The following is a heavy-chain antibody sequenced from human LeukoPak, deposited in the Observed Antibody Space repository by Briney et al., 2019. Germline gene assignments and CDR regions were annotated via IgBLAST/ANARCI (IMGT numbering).Heavy chain of an antibody. Sequence: ARSLRLSCAASGFTFSRYAMHWVRQAPGKGLEWVAVISYDGSNKYYADSVKGRFTISRDNSKNTLYLQMNSLRAEDTAVYYCARDMGRAATLLIFYYGMDVWGQGTTVTVSS. CDR3: ARDMGRAATLLIFYYGMDV. V-gene: IGHV3-30*04. D-gene: IGHD2-15*01. CDR2: ISYDGSNK. CDR1: GFTFSRYA. J-gene: IGHJ6*02.